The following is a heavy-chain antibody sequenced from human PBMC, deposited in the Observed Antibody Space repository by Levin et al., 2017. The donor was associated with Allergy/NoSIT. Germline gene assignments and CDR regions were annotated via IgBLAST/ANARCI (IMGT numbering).Heavy chain of an antibody. V-gene: IGHV1-3*01. CDR3: VRDDGSTYLFDY. D-gene: IGHD2/OR15-2a*01. CDR1: GYTFTRHA. J-gene: IGHJ4*02. CDR2: ITPGNGNT. Sequence: ASVKVSCKASGYTFTRHAMHWVRQAPGHRLVWMGWITPGNGNTKYSQKFQGRVTITRDTSASTVYMELNSLTSEDTAVYYCVRDDGSTYLFDYWGQGTLVTVSS.